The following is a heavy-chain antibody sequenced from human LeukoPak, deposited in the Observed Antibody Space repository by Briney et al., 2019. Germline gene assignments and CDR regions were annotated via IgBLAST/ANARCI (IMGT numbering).Heavy chain of an antibody. CDR2: INPNSGGT. CDR3: ARGRLGFCSGGSCSDFDY. Sequence: ASVKVSCKASGYTFTGYYMHWVRQAPGQGLEWMGWINPNSGGTNYAQKFQGRVTMTTDTSTSTAYMEVRSLRSDDTAVYYCARGRLGFCSGGSCSDFDYWGQGTLVTVSS. CDR1: GYTFTGYY. D-gene: IGHD2-15*01. V-gene: IGHV1-2*02. J-gene: IGHJ4*02.